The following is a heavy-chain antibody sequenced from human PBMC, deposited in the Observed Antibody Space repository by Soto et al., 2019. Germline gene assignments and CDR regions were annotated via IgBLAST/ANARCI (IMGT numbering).Heavy chain of an antibody. D-gene: IGHD3-22*01. J-gene: IGHJ6*02. CDR3: ARVVKRRGSVVRGGMDV. CDR1: GGTFSSYA. CDR2: IIPMFGTA. V-gene: IGHV1-69*01. Sequence: QVQLVQSGAEVKKPGSSVKVSCKASGGTFSSYAISWVRQAPGQGLEWMGGIIPMFGTANYAQKFEGRVRITADESTSTGYVELSSLRSDDTAGYYCARVVKRRGSVVRGGMDVWGQGTTVTV.